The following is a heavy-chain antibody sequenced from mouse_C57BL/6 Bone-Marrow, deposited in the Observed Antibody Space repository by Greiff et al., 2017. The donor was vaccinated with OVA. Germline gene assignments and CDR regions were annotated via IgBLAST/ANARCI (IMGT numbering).Heavy chain of an antibody. CDR2: ISDGGSYT. D-gene: IGHD1-1*01. Sequence: EVMLVESGGGLVKPGGSLKLSCAASGFTFSSYAMSWVRQTPEKRLEWVATISDGGSYTYYPDNVKGRFTISRDNAKNNLYLQMSHLKSEDTAMYYCARGRSSYWYFDVWGTGTTVTVSS. J-gene: IGHJ1*03. CDR1: GFTFSSYA. V-gene: IGHV5-4*03. CDR3: ARGRSSYWYFDV.